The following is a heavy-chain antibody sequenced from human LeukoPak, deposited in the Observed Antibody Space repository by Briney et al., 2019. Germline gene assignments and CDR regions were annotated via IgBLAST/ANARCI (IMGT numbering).Heavy chain of an antibody. V-gene: IGHV3-23*01. D-gene: IGHD3-3*01. CDR2: ISGSGGST. Sequence: GGSLRLSCTASGFTFRSYALSWVRQAPGKGLEWVSAISGSGGSTYYADSVKGRFTISRDNSKNTLYLQMNSLRAEDTAVYYCAKVSFRFWSGAVDYWGQGTLVTVSS. CDR1: GFTFRSYA. CDR3: AKVSFRFWSGAVDY. J-gene: IGHJ4*02.